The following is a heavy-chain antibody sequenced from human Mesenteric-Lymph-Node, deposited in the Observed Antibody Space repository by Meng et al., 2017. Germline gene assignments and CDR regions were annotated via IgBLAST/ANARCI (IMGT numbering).Heavy chain of an antibody. CDR1: GFTFSSYW. V-gene: IGHV3-7*01. CDR2: IKQDGSEK. D-gene: IGHD1-1*01. Sequence: GESLKISCAASGFTFSSYWMSWVRQAPGKGLEWVANIKQDGSEKYYVDSVKGRFTISRDNAKNSLYLQMNSLRAEDTAVYYCARKLVRGMIGAFDIWGQGTMVTVSS. J-gene: IGHJ3*02. CDR3: ARKLVRGMIGAFDI.